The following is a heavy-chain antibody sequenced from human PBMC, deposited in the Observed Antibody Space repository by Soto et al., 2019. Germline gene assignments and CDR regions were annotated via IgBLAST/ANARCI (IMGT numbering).Heavy chain of an antibody. D-gene: IGHD3-16*01. J-gene: IGHJ4*02. CDR2: ISYDGTNK. Sequence: PGGSLRLSCAASGFSFSISPMHWVRQAPGKGPEWVALISYDGTNKFYADSVKGRFTISRDNSKSTLYLQVDSLRPEDAAVYYCDRDQKHYAGHQWAFNYLDSWGQGTLVTVSS. CDR1: GFSFSISP. V-gene: IGHV3-30-3*01. CDR3: DRDQKHYAGHQWAFNYLDS.